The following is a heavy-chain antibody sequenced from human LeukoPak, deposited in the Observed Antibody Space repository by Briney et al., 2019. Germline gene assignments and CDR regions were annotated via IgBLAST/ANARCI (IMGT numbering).Heavy chain of an antibody. Sequence: SETLSLTCTVSGGSISSYYWSWIRQPPGKGLEWIGYIYYSGSTNYNPSLKSRVTISVDTSKNQFSLKLSSVTAADTAVYYCARDRVYYYGSGSYYHYYYYGMDVWGQGTTVTVSS. V-gene: IGHV4-59*01. CDR3: ARDRVYYYGSGSYYHYYYYGMDV. J-gene: IGHJ6*02. D-gene: IGHD3-10*01. CDR1: GGSISSYY. CDR2: IYYSGST.